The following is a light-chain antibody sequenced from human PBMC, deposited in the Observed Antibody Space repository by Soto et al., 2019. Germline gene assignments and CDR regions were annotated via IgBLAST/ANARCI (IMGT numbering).Light chain of an antibody. Sequence: DIQVTQSPPSVSASVGDRVTITCRASQDIGFWLAWYQQKPGTAPKLLISAASTLPVGVPARFSGSGSGTDFTLTISSLEAEDFATYYCQQSYSTPLTFGQGTKVEI. V-gene: IGKV1-12*01. CDR2: AAS. CDR1: QDIGFW. J-gene: IGKJ1*01. CDR3: QQSYSTPLT.